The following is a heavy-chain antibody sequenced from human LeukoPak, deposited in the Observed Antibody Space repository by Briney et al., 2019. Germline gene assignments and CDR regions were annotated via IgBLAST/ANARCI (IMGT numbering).Heavy chain of an antibody. Sequence: GESLKISCKGSGYSFSSYWISWVRQMPGKGLEWMGIINPGDSYIRYGPSFQGQITISVDKSIKTAYLQWGSLKASDTAMYYCARHSSYCSATSCFPKEWGQGTLVTVSS. J-gene: IGHJ4*02. CDR3: ARHSSYCSATSCFPKE. CDR1: GYSFSSYW. D-gene: IGHD2-15*01. CDR2: INPGDSYI. V-gene: IGHV5-51*01.